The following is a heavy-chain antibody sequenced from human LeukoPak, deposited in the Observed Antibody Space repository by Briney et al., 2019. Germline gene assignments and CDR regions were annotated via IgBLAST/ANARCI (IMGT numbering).Heavy chain of an antibody. Sequence: ASVKVSCKASGYTFTGYYIHWVRQAPGQGLEWMGRINPNSGGTNYAQKFQGRVTMTRDTSISTAYMELSRLRSDDTAVYYCARVPLGMVSPSFDYWGQGTLVTVSS. D-gene: IGHD5-18*01. CDR2: INPNSGGT. CDR3: ARVPLGMVSPSFDY. V-gene: IGHV1-2*06. J-gene: IGHJ4*02. CDR1: GYTFTGYY.